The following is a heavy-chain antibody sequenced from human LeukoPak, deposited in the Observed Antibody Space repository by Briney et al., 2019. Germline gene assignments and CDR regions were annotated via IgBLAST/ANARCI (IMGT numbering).Heavy chain of an antibody. CDR1: GFTFSSYS. CDR2: ISSSSSYI. Sequence: GGSLRLSCAASGFTFSSYSMNWVRQAPGKGLEWVSSISSSSSYIYYADSVEGRFTISRDNAKNSLYLQMNSLRAEDMAVYYCARDPAGAYYYYYYYMDVWGKGTTVTVSS. CDR3: ARDPAGAYYYYYYYMDV. V-gene: IGHV3-21*01. D-gene: IGHD1-26*01. J-gene: IGHJ6*03.